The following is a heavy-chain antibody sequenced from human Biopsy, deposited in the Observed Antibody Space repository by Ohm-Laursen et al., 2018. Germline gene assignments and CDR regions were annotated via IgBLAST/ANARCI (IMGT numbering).Heavy chain of an antibody. Sequence: SQTLSLTCAVSGGSFSGTYWSWIRQTPGKGLEWIGEINHSGSTKYNPSFESRVTISVDTSKNQFPLNLFSVTAADAARYFCARGEYYAYWSGARKLNYFDYWGQGTLVIVSS. CDR1: GGSFSGTY. CDR3: ARGEYYAYWSGARKLNYFDY. J-gene: IGHJ4*02. CDR2: INHSGST. D-gene: IGHD3-3*01. V-gene: IGHV4-34*01.